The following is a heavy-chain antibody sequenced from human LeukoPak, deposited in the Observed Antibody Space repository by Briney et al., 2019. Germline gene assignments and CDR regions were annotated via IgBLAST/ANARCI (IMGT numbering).Heavy chain of an antibody. CDR2: IKQDGSEK. D-gene: IGHD3-22*01. V-gene: IGHV3-7*01. CDR1: GFTFSTYW. CDR3: ARDFSLAHYYDSSGFLDY. J-gene: IGHJ4*02. Sequence: PGGSLRLSCAASGFTFSTYWMSWVRQAPGKGLEWVANIKQDGSEKYHVDSVKGRFTISRDNAKNSLYLQMNSLRVEDTAVYYCARDFSLAHYYDSSGFLDYWGQGTLVTVSS.